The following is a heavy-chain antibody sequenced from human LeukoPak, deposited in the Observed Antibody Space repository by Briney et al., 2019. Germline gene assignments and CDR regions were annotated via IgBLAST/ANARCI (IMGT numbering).Heavy chain of an antibody. J-gene: IGHJ3*02. V-gene: IGHV4-38-2*02. Sequence: SETLSLTCSVSGYSISSGNYWGWIRLPPGKGLQWIGSIYHSGSTYYNPSLKSRVTISVDTSKNQFSLKLTSVTTADTAVYYCAGEDYFDSSGYASWRFDIWGQGTMVTVSS. CDR1: GYSISSGNY. CDR2: IYHSGST. CDR3: AGEDYFDSSGYASWRFDI. D-gene: IGHD3-22*01.